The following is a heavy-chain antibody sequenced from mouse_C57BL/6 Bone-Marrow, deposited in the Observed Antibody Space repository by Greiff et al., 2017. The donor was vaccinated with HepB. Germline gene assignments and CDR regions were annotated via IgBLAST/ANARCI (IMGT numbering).Heavy chain of an antibody. V-gene: IGHV1-81*01. CDR3: ARAYYGSSYGFAY. CDR1: GYTFTSYD. CDR2: IYPRSGNT. D-gene: IGHD1-1*01. Sequence: VQLVESGAELARPGASVKLSCKASGYTFTSYDISWVKQRTGQGLEWIGEIYPRSGNTYYNEKFKGKATLTADKSSSTAYMELRSLTSEDSAVYFCARAYYGSSYGFAYWGQGTLVTVSA. J-gene: IGHJ3*01.